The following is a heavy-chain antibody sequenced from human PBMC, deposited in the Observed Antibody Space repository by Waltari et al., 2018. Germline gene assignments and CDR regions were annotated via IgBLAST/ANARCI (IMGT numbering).Heavy chain of an antibody. D-gene: IGHD1-1*01. CDR2: LQANGNK. J-gene: IGHJ3*01. Sequence: QVQLVESGGGVVQPGGSLRLSCAASGFTFSSFGMDWVRQAPGKGLEWVSLLQANGNKYHADSVKGRFTMSGDKSKNKVYLEMNNLRVDDTAVYYCARGQHYAFDVWGQGTMVTVSS. V-gene: IGHV3-30*02. CDR3: ARGQHYAFDV. CDR1: GFTFSSFG.